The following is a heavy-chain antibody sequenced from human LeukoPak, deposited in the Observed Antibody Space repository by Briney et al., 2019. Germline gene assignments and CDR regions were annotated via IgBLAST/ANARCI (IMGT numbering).Heavy chain of an antibody. D-gene: IGHD3-16*01. J-gene: IGHJ6*04. CDR2: IYQRGST. V-gene: IGHV4-4*02. CDR1: AGSMSSNNW. Sequence: PSETLSLTCAVSAGSMSSNNWWSGVRQPPGQGLGGIGEIYQRGSTKYSPSLQPRVTISADKSKNQLSLKLSSVTAADTAVYYCARVPFGYYGTEVWGKGTTVTVSS. CDR3: ARVPFGYYGTEV.